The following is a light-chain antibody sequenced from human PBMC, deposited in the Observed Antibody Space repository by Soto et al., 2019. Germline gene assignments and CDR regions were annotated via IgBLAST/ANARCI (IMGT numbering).Light chain of an antibody. CDR3: AAWDNSVNVYV. V-gene: IGLV1-44*01. CDR1: SSNIGSNS. Sequence: QSVLTRAPSVSGTPGQSVTISCSGGSSNIGSNSVNWYQQLPGTAPKLLIFTDNQRPPGVPDRFSGSKSGTSASLAISGLQSQDEADHYCAAWDNSVNVYVFGTGTKVTVL. J-gene: IGLJ1*01. CDR2: TDN.